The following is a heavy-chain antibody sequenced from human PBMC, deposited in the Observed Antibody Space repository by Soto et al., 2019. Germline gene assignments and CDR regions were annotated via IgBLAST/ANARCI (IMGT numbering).Heavy chain of an antibody. V-gene: IGHV3-66*01. J-gene: IGHJ4*02. CDR2: IFTGGTT. Sequence: PGGSLRLSCAASGFTVSSNYMSWVRQAPGKGLEWVSVIFTGGTTYYADSVKGRFTISRDSSKNTLFLQMNSLSAEDTAVYYCARILAGAGFDYWGQGTLVTVSS. CDR1: GFTVSSNY. D-gene: IGHD4-17*01. CDR3: ARILAGAGFDY.